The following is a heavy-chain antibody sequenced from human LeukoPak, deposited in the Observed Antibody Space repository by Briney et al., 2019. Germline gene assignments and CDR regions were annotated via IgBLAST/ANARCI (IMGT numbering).Heavy chain of an antibody. D-gene: IGHD3-9*01. CDR2: INHSGST. Sequence: PSETLSLTCAVYGGSFSGYYWSWIRQPPGKGLEWIGEINHSGSTNYNPSLKSRVTISVDTSKNQFSLKLSSVTAADTAVYYCARELTDFDYWGQGTLVTASS. CDR3: ARELTDFDY. CDR1: GGSFSGYY. J-gene: IGHJ4*02. V-gene: IGHV4-34*01.